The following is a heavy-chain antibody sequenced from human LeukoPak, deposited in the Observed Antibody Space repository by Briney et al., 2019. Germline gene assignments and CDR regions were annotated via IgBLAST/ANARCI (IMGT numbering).Heavy chain of an antibody. CDR3: AGGYDSSGYVDY. Sequence: SVKVSCKASGCTFSSYAISWVRQAPGQGLEWMGGIVPIFGTANYAQKFQGRVTITADESTSTAYRELSSLRSEDTAVYYCAGGYDSSGYVDYWGQGTLVTVSS. J-gene: IGHJ4*02. D-gene: IGHD3-22*01. CDR2: IVPIFGTA. V-gene: IGHV1-69*13. CDR1: GCTFSSYA.